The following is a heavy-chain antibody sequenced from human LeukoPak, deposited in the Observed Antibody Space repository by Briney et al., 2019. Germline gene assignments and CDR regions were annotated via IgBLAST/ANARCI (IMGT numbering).Heavy chain of an antibody. Sequence: GGSLRLSCAASGFTFSSYAMSWVRQAPGKGLEWVSAISGSGGSTYYTDSVKGRFTISRDNSKNTLYLQMNSLRAEDTAVYYCAKVVAAAGMYYFDYWGQGTLVTVSS. CDR2: ISGSGGST. J-gene: IGHJ4*02. CDR1: GFTFSSYA. D-gene: IGHD6-13*01. CDR3: AKVVAAAGMYYFDY. V-gene: IGHV3-23*01.